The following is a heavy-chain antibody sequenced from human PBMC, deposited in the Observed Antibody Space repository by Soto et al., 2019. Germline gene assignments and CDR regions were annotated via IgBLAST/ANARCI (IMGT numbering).Heavy chain of an antibody. Sequence: GASVKVSWKASGGTFSSYAISWVRQAPGQGLEWMGGIIPIFGTANYAQKFQGRVTITADESTSTAYMELSSLRSEDTAVYYCARDTRGYCSRGSCYDYPKEYYYGMDVWGQGTTVTVSS. J-gene: IGHJ6*02. CDR1: GGTFSSYA. CDR2: IIPIFGTA. V-gene: IGHV1-69*13. CDR3: ARDTRGYCSRGSCYDYPKEYYYGMDV. D-gene: IGHD2-15*01.